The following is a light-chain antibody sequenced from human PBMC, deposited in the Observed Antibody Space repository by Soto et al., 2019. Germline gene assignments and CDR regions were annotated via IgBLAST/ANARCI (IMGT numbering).Light chain of an antibody. J-gene: IGKJ4*01. CDR2: DAS. CDR1: QNIDTY. V-gene: IGKV3-11*01. CDR3: QQHRNWPLT. Sequence: EVVLTQSPATLSSSPGESVTLSCRASQNIDTYLAWYQQRPGQAPRLLIYDASYRAVGIPSRFSGSGSGTDFTLTISSLEPADSAIYHCQQHRNWPLTFGGGTKVEI.